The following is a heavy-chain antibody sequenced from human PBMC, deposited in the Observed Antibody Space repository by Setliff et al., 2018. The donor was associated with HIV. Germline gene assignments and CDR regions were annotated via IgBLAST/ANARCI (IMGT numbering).Heavy chain of an antibody. Sequence: ASVKVSCKTSGYTFSDYYIHWVRQAPGQGLEWMGWISAYNGNTNYAQKVQGRVTMTTDTSTSTAYMELRSLRSDDTAVYYCARLDSPNYFYYMDVWGKGTTVTVSS. V-gene: IGHV1-18*04. CDR3: ARLDSPNYFYYMDV. CDR1: GYTFSDYY. D-gene: IGHD2-8*01. J-gene: IGHJ6*03. CDR2: ISAYNGNT.